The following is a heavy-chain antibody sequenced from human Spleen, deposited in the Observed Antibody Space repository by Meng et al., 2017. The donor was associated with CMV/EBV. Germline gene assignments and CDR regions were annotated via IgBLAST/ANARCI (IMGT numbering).Heavy chain of an antibody. J-gene: IGHJ5*02. Sequence: CETSGDTFSDYTFIWVRQAPGQGLEWMGRIIPILKIEDHAQKFQGRVTLTADKITNTVYMELNSLRSEDTAMYYCARGPKMIGRFDPWGQGTLVTVSS. V-gene: IGHV1-69*02. CDR1: GDTFSDYT. CDR2: IIPILKIE. CDR3: ARGPKMIGRFDP. D-gene: IGHD3-22*01.